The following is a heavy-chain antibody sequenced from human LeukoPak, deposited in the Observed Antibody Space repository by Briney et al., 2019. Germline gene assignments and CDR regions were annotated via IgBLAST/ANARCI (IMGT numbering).Heavy chain of an antibody. CDR3: ATHYSSGPEGGY. J-gene: IGHJ4*02. CDR1: GFTFSSYA. CDR2: ISYDGSNK. Sequence: PGRSLRLSCAASGFTFSSYAMHWVRQAPGKGLEWVAVISYDGSNKYYADSVKGRFTISRDNSKNTLYLQMNSLRAEDTAVYYCATHYSSGPEGGYWGRGTLVTVS. V-gene: IGHV3-30-3*01. D-gene: IGHD3-22*01.